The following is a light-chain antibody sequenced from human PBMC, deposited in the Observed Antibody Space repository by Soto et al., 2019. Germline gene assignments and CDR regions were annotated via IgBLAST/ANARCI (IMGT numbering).Light chain of an antibody. Sequence: EIVLTQSPATLSLSPGERATLPCRASQSVDIFLAWYQQKPGQAPRLLIYDASNRATGIPARFSGSGSGTDFTLTISSLETEDFAVYYCQQRSNWPLTFGGGTKVDIK. CDR2: DAS. CDR3: QQRSNWPLT. V-gene: IGKV3-11*01. J-gene: IGKJ4*01. CDR1: QSVDIF.